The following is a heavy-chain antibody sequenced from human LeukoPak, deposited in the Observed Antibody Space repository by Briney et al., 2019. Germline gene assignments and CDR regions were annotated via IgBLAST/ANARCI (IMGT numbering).Heavy chain of an antibody. J-gene: IGHJ4*02. CDR2: TYYRSKWYN. V-gene: IGHV6-1*01. D-gene: IGHD3-10*01. CDR1: GDSVSSNSGA. CDR3: ARGTLLWFGELPFDY. Sequence: SQTLSLTCAISGDSVSSNSGAWNWIRQSPSRGLEWLGRTYYRSKWYNDYAGSMKGRITISPDTSKNQFSLHLNSVTPEDTAVYYCARGTLLWFGELPFDYWGQGTLVTVSS.